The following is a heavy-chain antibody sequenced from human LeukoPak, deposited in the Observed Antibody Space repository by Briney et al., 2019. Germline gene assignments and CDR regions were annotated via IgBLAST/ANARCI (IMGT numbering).Heavy chain of an antibody. V-gene: IGHV3-7*04. Sequence: GGSLRLSCVASGFTFRNYWMSWVRQAPGKGLESLEWVANIKDDGSEIYYIDSVKGRFTISRDNSKNTLYLQMNSLRAEDTAVYYCARVDLYCSSTSCQYYYYYGMDVWGQGTTVTVSS. D-gene: IGHD2-2*01. CDR2: IKDDGSEI. CDR1: GFTFRNYW. CDR3: ARVDLYCSSTSCQYYYYYGMDV. J-gene: IGHJ6*02.